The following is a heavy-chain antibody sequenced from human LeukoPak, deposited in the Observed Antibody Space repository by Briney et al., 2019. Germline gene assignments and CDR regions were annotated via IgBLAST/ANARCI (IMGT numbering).Heavy chain of an antibody. V-gene: IGHV4-34*01. CDR1: GGSFSGYY. CDR3: ARGFPRYYGSGSSVYFDY. D-gene: IGHD3-10*01. Sequence: SETLSLTCAVYGGSFSGYYWSWIRQPPGKGLEWVGEINHSGSTNYNPSLKSRVTISVDTSKNQFSLKLSSVTAADTAVYYCARGFPRYYGSGSSVYFDYWGQGTLVTVSS. J-gene: IGHJ4*02. CDR2: INHSGST.